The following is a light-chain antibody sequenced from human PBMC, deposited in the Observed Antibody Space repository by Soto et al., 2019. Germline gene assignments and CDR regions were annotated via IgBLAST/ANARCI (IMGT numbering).Light chain of an antibody. V-gene: IGLV1-40*01. CDR2: GNR. Sequence: QLVLTQPPSVSGAPGQRVTLSCTGNTSNLGAGYDVHWYQQLPGAAPKLVIFGNRNRPSGVPERFSGSKSGTSASLAITGLQAEDEADYYCSSNTGNNNFVVFGGGTKLTVL. CDR3: SSNTGNNNFVV. CDR1: TSNLGAGYD. J-gene: IGLJ2*01.